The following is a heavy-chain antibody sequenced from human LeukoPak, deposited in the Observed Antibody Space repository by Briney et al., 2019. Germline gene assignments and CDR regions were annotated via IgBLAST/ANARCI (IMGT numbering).Heavy chain of an antibody. D-gene: IGHD3-3*01. CDR2: IIPILGIA. Sequence: ASVKVSCKASGGTFGSYTISWVRQAPGQGLEWMGRIIPILGIANYAQKFQGRVTITADKSTSTAYMELSSLRSEDTAVYYCASSRSRDFWSGYYSYYFDYWGQGTLVTVSS. J-gene: IGHJ4*02. CDR3: ASSRSRDFWSGYYSYYFDY. CDR1: GGTFGSYT. V-gene: IGHV1-69*02.